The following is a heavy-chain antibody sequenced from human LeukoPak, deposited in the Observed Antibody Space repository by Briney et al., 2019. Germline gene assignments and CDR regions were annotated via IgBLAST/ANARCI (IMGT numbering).Heavy chain of an antibody. CDR3: ARGGDGYLYYYFDY. J-gene: IGHJ4*02. Sequence: SETLSLTCTVSGDSVSNYYWTWIRQPPGQGLEWIGYIYYRGSTNYNPSLKSRLTMSVDTSKNQFALKLTSVTAADTAVYYCARGGDGYLYYYFDYWGQGTLVTVSS. CDR2: IYYRGST. V-gene: IGHV4-59*02. CDR1: GDSVSNYY. D-gene: IGHD5-24*01.